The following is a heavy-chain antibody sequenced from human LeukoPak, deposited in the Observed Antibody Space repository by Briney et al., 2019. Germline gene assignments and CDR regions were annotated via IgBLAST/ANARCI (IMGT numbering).Heavy chain of an antibody. Sequence: GGSLKLSCAASGFTFSSYAMSWVRQAPGKGLEWVSAISGSGGSTYYADSVKGRFTISRDNSKNTLYLQMNSLRAEDTAVYYCAKDSVYSSSWYTTGDDYWGQGTLVTVSS. V-gene: IGHV3-23*01. CDR1: GFTFSSYA. CDR2: ISGSGGST. D-gene: IGHD6-13*01. J-gene: IGHJ4*02. CDR3: AKDSVYSSSWYTTGDDY.